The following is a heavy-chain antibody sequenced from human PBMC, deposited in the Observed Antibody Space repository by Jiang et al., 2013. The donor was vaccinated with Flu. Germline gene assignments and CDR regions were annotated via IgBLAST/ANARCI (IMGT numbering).Heavy chain of an antibody. CDR1: GDTLTSYG. Sequence: VQLVESGAEVRKPGSSVKVSCKASGDTLTSYGISWVRQAPGQGLEWMGGIIPIFGTSDFAQKFQGRLTITADASTGTAYMELSGLHSDDTAVYYCARGVGGYSHGYILYWGQGNPGHRL. D-gene: IGHD5-18*01. CDR2: IIPIFGTS. CDR3: ARGVGGYSHGYILY. J-gene: IGHJ4*02. V-gene: IGHV1-69*01.